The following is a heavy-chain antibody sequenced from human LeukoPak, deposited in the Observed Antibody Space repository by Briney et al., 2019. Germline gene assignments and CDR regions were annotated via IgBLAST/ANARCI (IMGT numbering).Heavy chain of an antibody. Sequence: GGSLRLSCAASGFTFNDYDMNWIRQAPGKGLEWVSYIRSSGRALSYIDSVKGRFTISRDNAKNSLYLQMNSLRVEDTAMYYCARRTGMTLPGWLRVVDLWGQGTLVTVSS. J-gene: IGHJ5*02. CDR3: ARRTGMTLPGWLRVVDL. V-gene: IGHV3-11*01. CDR2: IRSSGRAL. D-gene: IGHD3-22*01. CDR1: GFTFNDYD.